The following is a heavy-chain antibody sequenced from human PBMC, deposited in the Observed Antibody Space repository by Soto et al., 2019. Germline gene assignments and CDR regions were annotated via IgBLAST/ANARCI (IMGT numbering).Heavy chain of an antibody. J-gene: IGHJ6*03. D-gene: IGHD3-3*01. V-gene: IGHV3-74*01. CDR3: ASGRITIFGVVYYYYMDV. Sequence: GGSLRLSCAASGFTFSSYWMHWVRQAPGKGLVWVSRINSDGSSTSYADSVKGRFTISRDNAKNTLYLQMNSLRAEDTAVYYCASGRITIFGVVYYYYMDVWGKGTTVTVSS. CDR1: GFTFSSYW. CDR2: INSDGSST.